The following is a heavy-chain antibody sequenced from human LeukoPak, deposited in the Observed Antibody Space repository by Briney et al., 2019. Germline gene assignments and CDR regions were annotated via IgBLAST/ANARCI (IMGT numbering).Heavy chain of an antibody. CDR1: GGSISSSTYY. CDR3: ARQGVGATDC. CDR2: ITYSGST. V-gene: IGHV4-39*01. Sequence: SETLSLTCTVSGGSISSSTYYWAWIRQSPGKGLERIGSITYSGSTYYNPSLESRVTISVDTSKNQFSLRLISVTAVDTAVYYCARQGVGATDCWGQGTLVTVSS. J-gene: IGHJ4*02. D-gene: IGHD1-26*01.